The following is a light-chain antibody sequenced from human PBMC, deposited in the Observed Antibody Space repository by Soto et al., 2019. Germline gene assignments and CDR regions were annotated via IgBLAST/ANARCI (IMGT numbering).Light chain of an antibody. CDR3: QSYDNRLSAYV. CDR2: TNN. J-gene: IGLJ1*01. Sequence: QSVLTQPPSVSGAPGQRVTISCTGSSSNIGAGYDVHWYLQLTGTAPKLLVYTNNNRPSGVPDRFSGSKSGTSASLAITGLQAEDEADYYCQSYDNRLSAYVFGTGTKVTVL. V-gene: IGLV1-40*01. CDR1: SSNIGAGYD.